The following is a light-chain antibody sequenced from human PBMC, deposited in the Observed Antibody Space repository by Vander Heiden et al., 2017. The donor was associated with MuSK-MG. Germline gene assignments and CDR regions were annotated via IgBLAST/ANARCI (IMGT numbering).Light chain of an antibody. CDR2: DAS. V-gene: IGKV1-33*01. J-gene: IGKJ4*01. Sequence: DIQMTQSPSSLSASVGDRVTITCQASQDISNYLNWYQQKPGKAPKLLIYDASNSETRVPSRFSGSGSGTDFTFSIVSLQPEDFATYYCQLDYNLPRTFGGGTKLEIK. CDR3: QLDYNLPRT. CDR1: QDISNY.